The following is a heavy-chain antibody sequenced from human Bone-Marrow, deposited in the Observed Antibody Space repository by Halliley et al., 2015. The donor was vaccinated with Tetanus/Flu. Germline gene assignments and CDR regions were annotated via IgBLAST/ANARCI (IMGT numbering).Heavy chain of an antibody. J-gene: IGHJ5*02. V-gene: IGHV1-8*01. D-gene: IGHD1-26*01. CDR2: MNPKTGNT. CDR3: ARARGWTYLSDP. Sequence: QVQLVQSGAEVKEPGASVKVSCKASGYTFTTYDINWVRQATGHGLEWMGWMNPKTGNTGFAQRFKGRVTMTRNTSISTAYMELSSLTYGDTAIYYCARARGWTYLSDPWGQGTLVTVSS. CDR1: GYTFTTYD.